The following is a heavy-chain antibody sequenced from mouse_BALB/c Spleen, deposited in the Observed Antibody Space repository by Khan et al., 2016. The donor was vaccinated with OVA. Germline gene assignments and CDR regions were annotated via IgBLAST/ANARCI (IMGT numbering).Heavy chain of an antibody. CDR2: ISDGGSST. Sequence: EVELVESGGGLVKPGGSLKLSCAASGFTFSDYYMYWVRQTPEKRLEWVATISDGGSSTYYLDSVKGRFTISRDNAKNSLYLQMSSLKSEDTAIYYCARAGYGGFADWGQGTLVTVSA. D-gene: IGHD1-1*02. J-gene: IGHJ3*01. V-gene: IGHV5-4*02. CDR1: GFTFSDYY. CDR3: ARAGYGGFAD.